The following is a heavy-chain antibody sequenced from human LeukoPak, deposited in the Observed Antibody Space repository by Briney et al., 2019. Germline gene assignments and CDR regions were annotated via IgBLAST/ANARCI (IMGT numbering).Heavy chain of an antibody. D-gene: IGHD6-19*01. V-gene: IGHV3-43D*03. Sequence: SGGSLRLSCAVSGFTFDEYAMHWVRQAPGKGLEWVSLISWDGGSTYYADSVKGRFTISRDNRKNSLYLQMNSLRAEDTALYYCAKANIAVAATSQIDYWGQGTLVTVSS. J-gene: IGHJ4*02. CDR2: ISWDGGST. CDR3: AKANIAVAATSQIDY. CDR1: GFTFDEYA.